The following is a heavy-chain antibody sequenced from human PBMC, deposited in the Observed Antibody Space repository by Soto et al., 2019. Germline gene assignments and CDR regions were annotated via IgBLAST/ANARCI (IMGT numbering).Heavy chain of an antibody. CDR1: GGTSSIYA. CDR2: IIPIFGTA. V-gene: IGHV1-69*01. CDR3: AREAHMGYHYYCHGMDV. D-gene: IGHD2-15*01. J-gene: IGHJ6*02. Sequence: VKRSRKASGGTSSIYASSWVRQAPGQGLECMGGIIPIFGTANYAQKFQGRVTITADESTSTAYMELSSLRSEDTAVYYCAREAHMGYHYYCHGMDVRAQRTTVTVPS.